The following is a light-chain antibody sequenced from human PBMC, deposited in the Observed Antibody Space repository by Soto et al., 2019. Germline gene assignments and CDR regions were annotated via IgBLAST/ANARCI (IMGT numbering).Light chain of an antibody. Sequence: EIVMTQSPATLSASPGERATLSCGASQSVSSNLAWYQQKPGQAPRLLIYGASTRATGIPARFSGSGSGTEFTLTISSLQSEDFAVYYCQQYNNWPPKYTFGQGTKLEIK. V-gene: IGKV3-15*01. J-gene: IGKJ2*01. CDR1: QSVSSN. CDR3: QQYNNWPPKYT. CDR2: GAS.